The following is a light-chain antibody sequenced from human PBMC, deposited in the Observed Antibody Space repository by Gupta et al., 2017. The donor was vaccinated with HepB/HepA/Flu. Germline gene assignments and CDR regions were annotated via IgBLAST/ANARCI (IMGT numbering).Light chain of an antibody. CDR1: QSISSW. J-gene: IGKJ2*01. CDR3: QQYNSSPYT. Sequence: VGDRVTITCRASQSISSWLAWYQQKPGKAPKLLIYKASSLESGVPSRFSGSGSGTEFTLTISSLQPDDFATYYCQQYNSSPYTFGQGTKLEIK. V-gene: IGKV1-5*03. CDR2: KAS.